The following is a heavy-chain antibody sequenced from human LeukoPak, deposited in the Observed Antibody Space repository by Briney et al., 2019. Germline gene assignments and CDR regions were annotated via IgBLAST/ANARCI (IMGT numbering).Heavy chain of an antibody. CDR3: ARDSFWSGSLITAYYYYYYMDV. Sequence: ASVKVSCKASGYTFTSYGISWVRQAPGQGLEWMGWISAYNGNTNYAQKLQGRVTMTTDTSTSTAYMELRSLRSDDTAVYYCARDSFWSGSLITAYYYYYYMDVWGKGTTVTVSS. V-gene: IGHV1-18*01. J-gene: IGHJ6*03. D-gene: IGHD3-3*01. CDR2: ISAYNGNT. CDR1: GYTFTSYG.